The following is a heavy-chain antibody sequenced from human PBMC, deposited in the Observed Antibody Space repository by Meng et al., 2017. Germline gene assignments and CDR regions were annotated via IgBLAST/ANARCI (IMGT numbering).Heavy chain of an antibody. CDR2: IYTSGST. Sequence: GSLRLSCTVPGGSISSYYWSWIRQPAGKGLEWIGRIYTSGSTNYNPSLKSRVTMSVDTSKNQFSLKLSSVTAADTAVYYCARDGEITMVRGVIAPYYYYYGMDVWGQGTTVTVSS. D-gene: IGHD3-10*01. CDR1: GGSISSYY. CDR3: ARDGEITMVRGVIAPYYYYYGMDV. V-gene: IGHV4-4*07. J-gene: IGHJ6*02.